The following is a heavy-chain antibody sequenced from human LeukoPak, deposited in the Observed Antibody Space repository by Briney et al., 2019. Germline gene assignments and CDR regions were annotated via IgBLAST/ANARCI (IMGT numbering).Heavy chain of an antibody. D-gene: IGHD2-15*01. Sequence: GGSLRLSCAASGITFSSYGMHWVRQAPGKGLEWVAVISYDGSNKYYADSVKGRFTISRDNSKNTLYLQMNSLRAEDTAVYYCARDGGGSCPDVWGKGTTVTVSS. CDR3: ARDGGGSCPDV. CDR2: ISYDGSNK. CDR1: GITFSSYG. J-gene: IGHJ6*04. V-gene: IGHV3-30*03.